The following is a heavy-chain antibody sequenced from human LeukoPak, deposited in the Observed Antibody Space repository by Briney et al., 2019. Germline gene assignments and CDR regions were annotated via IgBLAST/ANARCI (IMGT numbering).Heavy chain of an antibody. V-gene: IGHV3-21*01. CDR2: ISSSSSYI. Sequence: GGSLRLSCAASGFTFSSYSMNWVRQAPGKGLEWVSSISSSSSYIYYADSVKGRFTISRDNAKNSLYLQMNSLRAEDTAVYYCARDIAVAVGFDYWGQGTLVTVSS. CDR3: ARDIAVAVGFDY. D-gene: IGHD6-19*01. CDR1: GFTFSSYS. J-gene: IGHJ4*02.